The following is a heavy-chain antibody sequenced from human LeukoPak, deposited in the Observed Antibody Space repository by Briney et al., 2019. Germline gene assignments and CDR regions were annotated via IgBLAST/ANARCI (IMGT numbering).Heavy chain of an antibody. J-gene: IGHJ6*02. CDR3: AREGVTIFGVVTYYGMDV. Sequence: ASVKVSCKASGYTFTGYYMHWVRQAPGQGLEWMGRINPNSGGTNYAQKFQGRVTMTGDTSISTAYMELSRLRSDDTAVYYCAREGVTIFGVVTYYGMDVWGQGTTVTVSS. CDR2: INPNSGGT. V-gene: IGHV1-2*06. CDR1: GYTFTGYY. D-gene: IGHD3-3*01.